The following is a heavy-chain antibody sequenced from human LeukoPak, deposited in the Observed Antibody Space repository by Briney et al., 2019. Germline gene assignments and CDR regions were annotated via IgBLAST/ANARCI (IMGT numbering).Heavy chain of an antibody. Sequence: GGAPRLSSAASGFTSISYAMSRGRQAPGGRLEWVSTICSNGANTNYADSLRSRFTISTDNSKNTLYLQMTSLRAEDTAVYYCAKRGVYGNIYFDFWGQGTLATVSS. D-gene: IGHD6-13*01. CDR3: AKRGVYGNIYFDF. V-gene: IGHV3-23*01. CDR1: GFTSISYA. J-gene: IGHJ4*02. CDR2: ICSNGANT.